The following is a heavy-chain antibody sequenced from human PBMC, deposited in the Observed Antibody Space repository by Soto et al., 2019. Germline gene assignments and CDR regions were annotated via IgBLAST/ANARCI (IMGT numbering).Heavy chain of an antibody. J-gene: IGHJ4*02. Sequence: SETLSLTCTVSGDSISSSSYYWGWIRQPPGKWLEWIGIINYLGSTYYSPSLESRVTISVDTSKNQFSVKLSSVTAADTAVYYCARHRPSRYYVTSGYFPDFWGQGALVTVYS. CDR1: GDSISSSSYY. V-gene: IGHV4-39*01. D-gene: IGHD3-22*01. CDR3: ARHRPSRYYVTSGYFPDF. CDR2: INYLGST.